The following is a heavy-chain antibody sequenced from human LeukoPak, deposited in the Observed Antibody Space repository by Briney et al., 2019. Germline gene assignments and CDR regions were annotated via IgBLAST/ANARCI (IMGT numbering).Heavy chain of an antibody. CDR2: ISSSSSYI. D-gene: IGHD3-3*01. CDR1: GFTFSSYS. J-gene: IGHJ4*02. CDR3: ARDLELSAVYYFDS. V-gene: IGHV3-21*01. Sequence: GGSLRLSCAASGFTFSSYSMNWVRQAPGKGLEWVSSISSSSSYIYYPDSVKGRFTISRDNSKNMLYLQMNSLRADDTAVYYCARDLELSAVYYFDSWGQGTLVIVSS.